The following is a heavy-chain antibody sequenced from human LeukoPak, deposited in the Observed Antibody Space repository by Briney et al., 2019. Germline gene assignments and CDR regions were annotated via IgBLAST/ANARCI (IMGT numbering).Heavy chain of an antibody. Sequence: GASVKVSCKVSGYTLTELSMHWVRQAPGKGLEWMGGFDPEDGETIYAQKFQGRVTMTEDTSTDTAYMELSSLRSEDTAVYYCATVFLRRYYDILTGYWGQGTLVTVSS. CDR2: FDPEDGET. J-gene: IGHJ4*02. D-gene: IGHD3-9*01. CDR3: ATVFLRRYYDILTGY. V-gene: IGHV1-24*01. CDR1: GYTLTELS.